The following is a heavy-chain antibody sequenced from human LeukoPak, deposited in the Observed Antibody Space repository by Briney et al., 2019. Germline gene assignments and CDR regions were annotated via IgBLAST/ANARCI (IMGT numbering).Heavy chain of an antibody. J-gene: IGHJ4*02. CDR2: ISSSSSYI. CDR1: GFTFSSYS. V-gene: IGHV3-21*01. D-gene: IGHD3-9*01. CDR3: ARDYPPYYDILTGYVDY. Sequence: GGSLRLSCAASGFTFSSYSMNWVRQAPGKGLEWVSSISSSSSYIYYADSVKGRFTISRDNAKNSLYLQMNSLRAEDTAVYYCARDYPPYYDILTGYVDYWGQGTLVTVSS.